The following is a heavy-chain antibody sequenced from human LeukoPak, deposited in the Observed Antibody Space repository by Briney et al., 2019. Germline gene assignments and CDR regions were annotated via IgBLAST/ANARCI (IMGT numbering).Heavy chain of an antibody. V-gene: IGHV4-31*03. J-gene: IGHJ6*02. Sequence: SETLSLTCTVSGGSISSGGYYWSWIRQHPGKGLEWIGYIFYSGTTYYNPSLKSRVTISVDTPKNQFSLNLSSVTAADTAVYYCARTTRSEYYYGMDVWGQGTTVTVSS. D-gene: IGHD1-14*01. CDR2: IFYSGTT. CDR3: ARTTRSEYYYGMDV. CDR1: GGSISSGGYY.